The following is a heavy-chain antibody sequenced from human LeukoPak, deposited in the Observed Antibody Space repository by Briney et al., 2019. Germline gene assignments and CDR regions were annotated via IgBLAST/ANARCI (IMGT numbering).Heavy chain of an antibody. D-gene: IGHD3-22*01. CDR3: ARGKYYYDSSGYYKNYFDY. J-gene: IGHJ4*02. CDR1: GGSFSGYY. V-gene: IGHV4-34*01. CDR2: INHSGST. Sequence: PSETQSLTCAVYGGSFSGYYWSWIRQPPGKGLEWIGEINHSGSTNYNPSLRSRVTISVDTSKNQFSLKLSSVTAADTAVYYCARGKYYYDSSGYYKNYFDYWGQGTLVTVSS.